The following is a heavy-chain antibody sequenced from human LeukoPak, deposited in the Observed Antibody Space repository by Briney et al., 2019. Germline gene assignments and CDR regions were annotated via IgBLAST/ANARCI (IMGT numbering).Heavy chain of an antibody. CDR3: VRDSPSGFFDL. Sequence: GGSLRLSCAASGFTFSSYSMNWVRQAPGKGLEWVSSIRSSSSYIYYADSVKGRFTISRDNAKNTLYLQMNSLRAEDTAVYYCVRDSPSGFFDLWGRGTLVTVSS. J-gene: IGHJ2*01. V-gene: IGHV3-21*01. CDR2: IRSSSSYI. D-gene: IGHD6-19*01. CDR1: GFTFSSYS.